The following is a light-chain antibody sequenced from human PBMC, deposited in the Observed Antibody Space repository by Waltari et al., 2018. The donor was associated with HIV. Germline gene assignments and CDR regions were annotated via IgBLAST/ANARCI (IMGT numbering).Light chain of an antibody. J-gene: IGKJ2*01. CDR2: AAS. CDR3: QQSYSTQYT. Sequence: DIQMTQPQSSLSASVGDRVTITCRASQSISSYLNWYQQKPGKAPKLLIYAASSLQSGVPSRFSGSGSGTDFTLTISSLQPEDFATYYCQQSYSTQYTFGQGTKLEIK. V-gene: IGKV1-39*01. CDR1: QSISSY.